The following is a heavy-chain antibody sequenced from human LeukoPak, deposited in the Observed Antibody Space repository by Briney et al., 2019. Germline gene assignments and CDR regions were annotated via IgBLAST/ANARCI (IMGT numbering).Heavy chain of an antibody. Sequence: PSETLSLTCAVYGGSFSGYYGSWIRQPPGKGLEWIGEINHSGSTNYNPSLKSRVTISVDTSKNQFSLKLSSVTAADTAVYYCARPRRMSILGPLGYFDYWGQGTLVTVSS. J-gene: IGHJ4*02. CDR1: GGSFSGYY. CDR3: ARPRRMSILGPLGYFDY. V-gene: IGHV4-34*01. CDR2: INHSGST. D-gene: IGHD3-3*01.